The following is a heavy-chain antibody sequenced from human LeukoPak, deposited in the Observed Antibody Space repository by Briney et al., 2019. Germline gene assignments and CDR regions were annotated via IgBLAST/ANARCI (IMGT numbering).Heavy chain of an antibody. D-gene: IGHD4-11*01. CDR2: IIPIFGTA. Sequence: SVKVSCKASGGTFSSYAISWVRQAPGQGLEWMGGIIPIFGTANYAQKFQGRVTITTDESTSTAYMELSSLRSEDTAVYYCASSLSNSGGMDVWGQGTTVTVSS. CDR3: ASSLSNSGGMDV. V-gene: IGHV1-69*05. J-gene: IGHJ6*02. CDR1: GGTFSSYA.